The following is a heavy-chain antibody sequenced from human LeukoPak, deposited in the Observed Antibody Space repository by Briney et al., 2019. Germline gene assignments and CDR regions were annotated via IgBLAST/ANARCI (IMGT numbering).Heavy chain of an antibody. CDR2: ISSSSSYK. D-gene: IGHD3-10*01. V-gene: IGHV3-11*06. CDR1: GFTFSDYY. CDR3: ARDPLYGSGTVFDY. J-gene: IGHJ4*02. Sequence: GGSLRPSCAASGFTFSDYYMSWIRQAPGKGLEWVSYISSSSSYKNYADSVKGRFTISRDNAKNSLYLQMNSLRAEDTAVYYCARDPLYGSGTVFDYWGQGTLVAVSS.